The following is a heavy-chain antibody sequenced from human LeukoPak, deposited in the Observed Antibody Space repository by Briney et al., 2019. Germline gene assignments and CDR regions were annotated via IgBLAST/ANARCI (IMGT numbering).Heavy chain of an antibody. V-gene: IGHV1-69*13. CDR1: GYTFTSYY. J-gene: IGHJ4*02. CDR2: IIPIFGTA. Sequence: SVKVSCKVSGYTFTSYYMHWVRQAPGQGLEWMGGIIPIFGTANYAQKFQGRVTITADESTSTAYMELSSLRSEDTAVYYCARVPYCDSSGYYSGNDYWGQGTLVTVSS. CDR3: ARVPYCDSSGYYSGNDY. D-gene: IGHD3-22*01.